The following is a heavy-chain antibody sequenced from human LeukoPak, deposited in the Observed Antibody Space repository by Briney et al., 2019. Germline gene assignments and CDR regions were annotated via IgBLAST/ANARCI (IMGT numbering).Heavy chain of an antibody. D-gene: IGHD1-26*01. CDR1: GFTVSSNY. J-gene: IGHJ6*03. Sequence: GGSLRLSCAASGFTVSSNYMSWVRQPPGKGLEWVSVIYSGGTTYYADSVKGRFTISRDNAKNTLYLQMNSLRAEDTAVYYCARYSGSYHYYYYYMDVWGKGTTVTVSS. CDR2: IYSGGTT. CDR3: ARYSGSYHYYYYYMDV. V-gene: IGHV3-53*01.